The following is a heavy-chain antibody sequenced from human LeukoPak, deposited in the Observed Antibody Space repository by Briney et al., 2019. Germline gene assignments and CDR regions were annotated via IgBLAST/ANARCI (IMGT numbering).Heavy chain of an antibody. J-gene: IGHJ3*02. D-gene: IGHD1-14*01. CDR3: ARDRLRPGGFDI. Sequence: SQTLSLTCTVSGGSISSGSYYWSWIRQPAGKGLEWIGRIHNSGSTYYTPSLKERVTISLDTSKNQFSLRLSSLAAADTGVFYCARDRLRPGGFDIWGQGTIGPVSS. V-gene: IGHV4-61*02. CDR1: GGSISSGSYY. CDR2: IHNSGST.